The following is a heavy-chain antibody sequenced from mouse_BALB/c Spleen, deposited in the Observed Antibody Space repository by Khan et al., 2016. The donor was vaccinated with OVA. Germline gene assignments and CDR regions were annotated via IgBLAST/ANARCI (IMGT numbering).Heavy chain of an antibody. Sequence: QIQLVQSGPDLKKPGETVKISCKASGYTFTNYGMNWVKQGPGKGLKWMGWINTYTGQPTYADDFKGRFAFSLETSASNAYLQINNLKNEDTATYCCTRRISYFALDYWGQGTSVTVSS. CDR3: TRRISYFALDY. CDR1: GYTFTNYG. V-gene: IGHV9-3-1*01. CDR2: INTYTGQP. J-gene: IGHJ4*01. D-gene: IGHD2-4*01.